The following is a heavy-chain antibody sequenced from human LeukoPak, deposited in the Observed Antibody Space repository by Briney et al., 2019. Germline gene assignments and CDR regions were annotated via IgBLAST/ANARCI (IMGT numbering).Heavy chain of an antibody. V-gene: IGHV3-30-3*01. CDR1: GFTFSSYA. J-gene: IGHJ4*02. D-gene: IGHD6-19*01. CDR3: ARGRDSSGWYGEDY. Sequence: GGSLRLSCAASGFTFSSYAMHWVRQAPGKGLGWVAVISYDGSNKYYADSVKGRFTISRDNSKNTLYLQMNSLRAEDTAVYYCARGRDSSGWYGEDYWGQGTLVTVSS. CDR2: ISYDGSNK.